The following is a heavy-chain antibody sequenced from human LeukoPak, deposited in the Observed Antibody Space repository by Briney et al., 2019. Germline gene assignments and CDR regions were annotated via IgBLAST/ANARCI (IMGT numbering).Heavy chain of an antibody. V-gene: IGHV4-4*07. CDR3: ARYIPARPGFDY. CDR1: GGSISGYY. Sequence: SETLSLTCTVSGGSISGYYWSWIRQPAGKGLEWIGRIYTSGSTNYNPSLKSRVTMSVDTSKNQFSLKLSSVTVADTAVYYCARYIPARPGFDYWGQETLVTVSS. CDR2: IYTSGST. D-gene: IGHD6-6*01. J-gene: IGHJ4*02.